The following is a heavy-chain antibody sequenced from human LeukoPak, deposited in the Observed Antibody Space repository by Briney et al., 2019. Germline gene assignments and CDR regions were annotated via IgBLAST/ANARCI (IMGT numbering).Heavy chain of an antibody. CDR1: GFTFRSYA. J-gene: IGHJ4*02. D-gene: IGHD2-2*01. Sequence: PGGSLRLSCLASGFTFRSYAMNWVRQAPGKGLEWVSAISRSGGSTYSADSAKGRFTISRDTSKNTLYLQMNSLRAEDTAVYYCATKTRNHFDYWGQGTLVTVSS. CDR2: ISRSGGST. V-gene: IGHV3-23*01. CDR3: ATKTRNHFDY.